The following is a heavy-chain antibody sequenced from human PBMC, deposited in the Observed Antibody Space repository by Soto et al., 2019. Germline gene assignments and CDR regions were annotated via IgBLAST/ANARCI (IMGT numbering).Heavy chain of an antibody. D-gene: IGHD6-6*01. Sequence: SETLSLTCTVSGGSISSGGYYWSWIRQHPGKGLEWIGYIYYSGSTYYNPSLKSRVTISVDTSKNQLSLKLSSGTAAETAVYYCARDLRPSIAAGASYYGMDVWGQGTTIAVSS. CDR2: IYYSGST. V-gene: IGHV4-31*03. J-gene: IGHJ6*02. CDR1: GGSISSGGYY. CDR3: ARDLRPSIAAGASYYGMDV.